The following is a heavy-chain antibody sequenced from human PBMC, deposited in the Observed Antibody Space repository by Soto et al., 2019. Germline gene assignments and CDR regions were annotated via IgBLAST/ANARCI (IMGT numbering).Heavy chain of an antibody. D-gene: IGHD3-16*02. CDR1: GGSISSYY. J-gene: IGHJ5*02. CDR2: IYYSGGT. Sequence: QVQLQESGPGLVKPSETLSLTCTVSGGSISSYYWSWIRQPPGKGLEWIGYIYYSGGTNYNPSLKSRVTISVDTSKNQFSLKLSSVTAADTAVYYCARDSTGLLSLGFDPWGQGTLVTVSS. CDR3: ARDSTGLLSLGFDP. V-gene: IGHV4-59*01.